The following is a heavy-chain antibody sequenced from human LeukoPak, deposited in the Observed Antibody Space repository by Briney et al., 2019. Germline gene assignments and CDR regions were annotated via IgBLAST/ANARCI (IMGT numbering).Heavy chain of an antibody. J-gene: IGHJ4*02. CDR1: GYTFTGYY. V-gene: IGHV1-2*02. CDR3: ARDRTRYMLADY. CDR2: INPNSGGT. D-gene: IGHD3-9*01. Sequence: ASVKVSCKASGYTFTGYYMHWVRQAPGQGLEWMGWINPNSGGTNYAQKFQGRVTMTRDTSISTAYMELSRLRSDDTAVYYCARDRTRYMLADYWGQGTLVTVSS.